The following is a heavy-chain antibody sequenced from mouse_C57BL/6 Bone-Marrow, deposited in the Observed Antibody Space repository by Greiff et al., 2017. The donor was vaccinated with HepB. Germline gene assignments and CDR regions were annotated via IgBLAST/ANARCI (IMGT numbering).Heavy chain of an antibody. CDR1: GFTFSDYY. J-gene: IGHJ2*01. V-gene: IGHV5-16*01. CDR2: INYDGSST. CDR3: ARSGYVYFDY. Sequence: EVNVVESEGGLVQPGSSMKLSCTASGFTFSDYYMAWVRQVPEKGLEWVANINYDGSSTYYLDSLKSRFIISRDNAKNILYLQMSSLKSEDTATYYCARSGYVYFDYWGQGTTLTVSS. D-gene: IGHD3-2*02.